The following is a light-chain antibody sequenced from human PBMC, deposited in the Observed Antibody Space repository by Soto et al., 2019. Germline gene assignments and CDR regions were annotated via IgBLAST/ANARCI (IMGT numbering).Light chain of an antibody. CDR3: QQYMSSVT. J-gene: IGKJ1*01. CDR2: GAS. CDR1: QSVDTTF. Sequence: EIVLTQSPGSLSLSPGQRATLSCRASQSVDTTFFAWYQKKPGQAPRLLIYGASKRATGIPDRFSGSGSGTDFTRIISRLEPEDFPVYYCQQYMSSVTFGQGTKVEIQ. V-gene: IGKV3-20*01.